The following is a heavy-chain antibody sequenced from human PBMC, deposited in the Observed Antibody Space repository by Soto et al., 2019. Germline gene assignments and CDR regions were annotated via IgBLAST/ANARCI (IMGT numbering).Heavy chain of an antibody. Sequence: QVQLQQWGAGLLKPSETLSLTCAVYGGSFSGYYWSWIRQPPGKGLEWIGEINHSGSTNYNPSLKSRVTISVDTSKNQFSLNLSSVTAADTAVYYCAAYSSSWYLLFDIWGQGTMVTVSS. V-gene: IGHV4-34*01. J-gene: IGHJ3*02. CDR2: INHSGST. CDR3: AAYSSSWYLLFDI. CDR1: GGSFSGYY. D-gene: IGHD6-13*01.